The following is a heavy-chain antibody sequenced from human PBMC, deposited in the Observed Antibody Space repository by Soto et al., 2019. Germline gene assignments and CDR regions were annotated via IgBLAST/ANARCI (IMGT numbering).Heavy chain of an antibody. CDR3: ARLHSRGGDPWYYYGMDV. CDR1: GGSVNSGGYY. V-gene: IGHV4-61*08. Sequence: QVRLQESGPGLVKPSETLSLTCTVSGGSVNSGGYYWNWIRQPPGKGLQWIGNFYYSGSPNYSPSLKSRVTISVDTSKNQFSLRLSSVTAADTAVYYCARLHSRGGDPWYYYGMDVWGQGTTVTVSS. CDR2: FYYSGSP. D-gene: IGHD2-21*02. J-gene: IGHJ6*02.